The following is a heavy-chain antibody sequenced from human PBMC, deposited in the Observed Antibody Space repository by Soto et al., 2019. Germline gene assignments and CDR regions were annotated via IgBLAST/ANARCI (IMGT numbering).Heavy chain of an antibody. D-gene: IGHD2-21*01. V-gene: IGHV5-51*01. CDR2: IYPGDSDT. CDR3: ARRGGDGYNSPHDDYYYGMDV. CDR1: GYSFTSYW. J-gene: IGHJ6*02. Sequence: XESLKLSCKCSGYSFTSYWIGLVLQMPGKGLEWMGIIYPGDSDTRYSPSFQGQVTISADKSISTAYLQWSSLKASDTAMYYCARRGGDGYNSPHDDYYYGMDVWGQGTTVTVSS.